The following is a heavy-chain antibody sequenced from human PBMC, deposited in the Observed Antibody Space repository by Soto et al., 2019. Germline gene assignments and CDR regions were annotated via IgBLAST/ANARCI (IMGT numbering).Heavy chain of an antibody. J-gene: IGHJ4*02. Sequence: EAQLVESGGGLVEPGGSLRVSCAASGFSFSDAWMIWVRQAPGKGLEWVGRIKSKAHGETADYAALVKGRFTISRDDSTNTVYLQMNSLKIEDTAVYYCTTGVDGYNPFDYWGQGTLVTVSS. CDR1: GFSFSDAW. CDR2: IKSKAHGETA. CDR3: TTGVDGYNPFDY. V-gene: IGHV3-15*07. D-gene: IGHD5-12*01.